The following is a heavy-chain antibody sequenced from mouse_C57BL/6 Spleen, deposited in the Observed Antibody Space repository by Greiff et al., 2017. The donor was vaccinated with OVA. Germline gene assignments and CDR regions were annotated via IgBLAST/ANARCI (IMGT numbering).Heavy chain of an antibody. V-gene: IGHV1-52*01. CDR3: ARESTVGAWAMDY. D-gene: IGHD1-1*01. J-gene: IGHJ4*01. CDR2: IDPSDSET. CDR1: GYTFTSYW. Sequence: VQLQQPGAELVRPGSSVKLSCKASGYTFTSYWMHWVKQRPIQGLEWIGNIDPSDSETHYNQKFKDKATLTVDKSSSTAYMQLSSLTSEDSAVYYCARESTVGAWAMDYWGQGTSVTVSS.